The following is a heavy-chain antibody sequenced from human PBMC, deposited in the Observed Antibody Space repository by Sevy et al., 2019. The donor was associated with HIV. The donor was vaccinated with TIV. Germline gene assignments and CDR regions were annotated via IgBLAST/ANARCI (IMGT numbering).Heavy chain of an antibody. Sequence: SETLSLTCSVSGVSITSGHYYWSWIRQPAGGGLEWIGRIYSGGTTNYNPSLKNRVTILEDTSKNEFSLRLTSVTAADTAGYYCGREPHQYYYNAGSLIDSWGQGTLVTVSS. J-gene: IGHJ4*02. V-gene: IGHV4-61*02. CDR1: GVSITSGHYY. CDR3: GREPHQYYYNAGSLIDS. CDR2: IYSGGTT. D-gene: IGHD3-10*01.